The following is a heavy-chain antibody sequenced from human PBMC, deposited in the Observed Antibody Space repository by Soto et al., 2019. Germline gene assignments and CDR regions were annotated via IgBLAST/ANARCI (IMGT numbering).Heavy chain of an antibody. D-gene: IGHD5-12*01. CDR3: ARGQRLSHWFDS. CDR1: EGDSNDYD. CDR2: IYSSGST. V-gene: IGHV4-4*07. Sequence: PLEPKRLTRSVAEGDSNDYDGTWIRQPAGKGLEWIGRIYSSGSTKYNPSLQSRVTMSLDTSKNQFSLRLTSVTAADTSVYYCARGQRLSHWFDSWGHGPLVT. J-gene: IGHJ5*01.